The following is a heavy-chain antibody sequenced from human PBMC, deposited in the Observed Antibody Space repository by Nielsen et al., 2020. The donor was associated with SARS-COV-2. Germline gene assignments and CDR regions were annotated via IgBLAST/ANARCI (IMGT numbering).Heavy chain of an antibody. Sequence: SVKVSCKASGGTFSSYAISWVRQAPGQGLEWMGGIIPSFPTTNYAEKFQGRVTITADKSTSTAYMELSSLRSEDTAVYYCARGVRGITMIVVVTTYYYYGMDVWGQGTTVTVSS. D-gene: IGHD3-22*01. CDR1: GGTFSSYA. V-gene: IGHV1-69*06. J-gene: IGHJ6*02. CDR3: ARGVRGITMIVVVTTYYYYGMDV. CDR2: IIPSFPTT.